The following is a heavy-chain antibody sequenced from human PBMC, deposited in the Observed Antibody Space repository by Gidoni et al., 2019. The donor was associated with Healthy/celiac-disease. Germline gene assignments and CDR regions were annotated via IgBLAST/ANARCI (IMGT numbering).Heavy chain of an antibody. V-gene: IGHV3-9*01. Sequence: EVQLVESGGGWVQPGRSLRLSCAASGVTFDDYAMHWVRQAPGKGLEWVSVISWNSGSIGYADSVKGRFTISRDNAKNSLYLQMNSLRAEDTALYYCAKDFEGLKWELRGAFDIWGQGTMVTVSS. CDR3: AKDFEGLKWELRGAFDI. D-gene: IGHD1-26*01. J-gene: IGHJ3*02. CDR2: ISWNSGSI. CDR1: GVTFDDYA.